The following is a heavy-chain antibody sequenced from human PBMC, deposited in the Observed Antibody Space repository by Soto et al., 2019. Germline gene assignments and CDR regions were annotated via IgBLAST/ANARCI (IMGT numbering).Heavy chain of an antibody. J-gene: IGHJ6*02. D-gene: IGHD3-22*01. V-gene: IGHV1-69*12. Sequence: VQLVQSGAEVKKPGSSVKVSCKASGGSLSNYGISWVRQAPGQGLEWMRAIIPVFGTPNYAQKFQDRVTITADESTTTVYMEVRSLTSEDTAVYYCARGDATKIVVTTYYAMDVWGQGTTVTVSS. CDR2: IIPVFGTP. CDR3: ARGDATKIVVTTYYAMDV. CDR1: GGSLSNYG.